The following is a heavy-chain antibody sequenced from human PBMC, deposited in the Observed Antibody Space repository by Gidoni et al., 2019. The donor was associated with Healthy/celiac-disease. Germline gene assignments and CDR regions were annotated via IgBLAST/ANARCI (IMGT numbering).Heavy chain of an antibody. CDR3: ARGRGYSDY. CDR2: IWYDGSNK. Sequence: QVQLVESGGGVVQPGRSLRLSCAASGFTFSSYGMHWVRQAPGKGLEWVAVIWYDGSNKYYTDSVKGRFTISRDNSKNTLYLQMISLRAEDTAVYYCARGRGYSDYWGQGTLVTVSS. J-gene: IGHJ4*02. V-gene: IGHV3-33*01. CDR1: GFTFSSYG.